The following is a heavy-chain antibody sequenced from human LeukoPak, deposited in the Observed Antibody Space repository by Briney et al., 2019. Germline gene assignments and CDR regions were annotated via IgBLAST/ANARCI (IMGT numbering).Heavy chain of an antibody. J-gene: IGHJ4*02. D-gene: IGHD5-18*01. CDR2: INHSGST. CDR1: GGSFSGYY. Sequence: SETLSLTCAVYGGSFSGYYWSWIRQPPGKGLEWIGEINHSGSTNYNPSLKSRVTISVDTSKNQFSLKLSSVTAADTAVYYCASRGSYGRRYFDYWGQGTLVTVSS. CDR3: ASRGSYGRRYFDY. V-gene: IGHV4-34*01.